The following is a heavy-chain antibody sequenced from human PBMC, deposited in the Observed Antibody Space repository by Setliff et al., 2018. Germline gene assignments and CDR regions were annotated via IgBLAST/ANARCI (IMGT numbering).Heavy chain of an antibody. CDR1: GFTFSGSA. CDR2: IRSKANSYAT. D-gene: IGHD4-4*01. V-gene: IGHV3-73*01. J-gene: IGHJ6*03. Sequence: PAGSLRLSCAASGFTFSGSAMHWVRQASGKGLEWVGRIRSKANSYATAYAASVKGRFTISRDDSKNTLYLQMSSLRPEDTALYYCARSTITFSGEDFYFFYYMDVWGKGTTVTVSS. CDR3: ARSTITFSGEDFYFFYYMDV.